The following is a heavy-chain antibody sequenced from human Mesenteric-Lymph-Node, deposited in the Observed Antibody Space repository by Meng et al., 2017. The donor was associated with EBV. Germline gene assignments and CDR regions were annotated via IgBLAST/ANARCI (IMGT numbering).Heavy chain of an antibody. CDR2: IKSKTDGGTT. J-gene: IGHJ4*02. CDR3: TNAGIAAD. Sequence: GQLVDSWRGCVEHVCLVSLSCAASGFTFLNSWMSWVRQAPGKGLEWVGRIKSKTDGGTTDYASPVKGRFTISRDDSKNTLYLQMNSLKTEDTAVYYCTNAGIAADWGQGTLVTVSS. V-gene: IGHV3-15*01. CDR1: GFTFLNSW. D-gene: IGHD6-13*01.